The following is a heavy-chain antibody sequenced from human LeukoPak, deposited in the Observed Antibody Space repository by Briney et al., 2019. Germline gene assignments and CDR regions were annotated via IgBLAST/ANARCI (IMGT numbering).Heavy chain of an antibody. CDR1: GGTFSSYA. V-gene: IGHV1-69*13. CDR3: AKDLPPYNWNYEGTYYYYYGMDV. Sequence: ASVKVSCKASGGTFSSYAISWVRQAPGQGLEWMGGIIPIFGTANYAQKFQGRVTITADESTSTAYMELSSLRSEDTAVYYCAKDLPPYNWNYEGTYYYYYGMDVWGQGTTVTVSS. CDR2: IIPIFGTA. D-gene: IGHD1-7*01. J-gene: IGHJ6*02.